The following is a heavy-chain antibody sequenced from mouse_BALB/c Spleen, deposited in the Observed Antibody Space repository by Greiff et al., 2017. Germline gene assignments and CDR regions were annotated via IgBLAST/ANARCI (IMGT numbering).Heavy chain of an antibody. V-gene: IGHV1-63*02. Sequence: QVQLQQSGAELVRPGTSVKISCKASGYTFTNYWLGWVKQRPGHGLEWIGDIYPGGGYTNYNEKFKGKATLTADTSSSTAYMQLSSLTSEDSAVYFCARGGWLPPYYAMDYWGQGTSVTVSS. D-gene: IGHD2-3*01. CDR1: GYTFTNYW. CDR3: ARGGWLPPYYAMDY. CDR2: IYPGGGYT. J-gene: IGHJ4*01.